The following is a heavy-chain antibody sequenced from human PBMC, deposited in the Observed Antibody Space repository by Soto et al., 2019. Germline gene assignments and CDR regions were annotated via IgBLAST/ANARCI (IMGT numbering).Heavy chain of an antibody. CDR3: ARMRKYYYGSGGRSNWFDP. CDR2: IYYSGST. Sequence: SETLSLTCTVSGGSISSYYWSWIRQPPGKGLEWIGYIYYSGSTNYNPSLKSRVTISVDTSKNQFSLKLSSVTAADTAVYYCARMRKYYYGSGGRSNWFDPWGQGTLVTVSS. D-gene: IGHD3-10*01. CDR1: GGSISSYY. V-gene: IGHV4-59*01. J-gene: IGHJ5*02.